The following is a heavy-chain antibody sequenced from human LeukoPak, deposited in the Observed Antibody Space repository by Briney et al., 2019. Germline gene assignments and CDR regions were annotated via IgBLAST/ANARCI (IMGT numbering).Heavy chain of an antibody. CDR3: ARDHGDYYGPGSYWRGYYYYYYMDV. CDR1: GGSISSSSYY. V-gene: IGHV4-39*07. CDR2: IYYSGST. Sequence: SETLSLTCTVSGGSISSSSYYWGWIRQPPGKGLEWIGSIYYSGSTYYNPSLKSRVTISVDTSKNQFSLKLSSVTAAGTAVYYCARDHGDYYGPGSYWRGYYYYYYMDVWGKGTTVTISS. J-gene: IGHJ6*03. D-gene: IGHD3-10*01.